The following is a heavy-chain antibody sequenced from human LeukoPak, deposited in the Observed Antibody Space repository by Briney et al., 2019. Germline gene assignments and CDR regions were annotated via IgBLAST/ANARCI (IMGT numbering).Heavy chain of an antibody. V-gene: IGHV4-59*08. CDR1: GGSINRYY. CDR2: VYSSGST. D-gene: IGHD6-25*01. Sequence: SETLSLTCTVSGGSINRYYWSWVRQPPGKALECVGYVYSSGSTNYNPSLKSRATISIDTSNNHFSLRLTSVTAADTAVYYCARAGGVKTAALDLDYWGQGTLVTVSS. CDR3: ARAGGVKTAALDLDY. J-gene: IGHJ4*02.